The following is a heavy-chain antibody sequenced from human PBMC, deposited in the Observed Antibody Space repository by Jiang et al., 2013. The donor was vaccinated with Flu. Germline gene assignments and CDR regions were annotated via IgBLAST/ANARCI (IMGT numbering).Heavy chain of an antibody. CDR3: ATNIVVVTADSDLFDY. CDR1: GYTFTGYY. Sequence: VQLVESGAEVKKPGASVKVSCKASGYTFTGYYMHWVRQAPGQGLEWMGWINPNSGGTNYAQKFQGRVTMTRDTSISTAYMELSRLRSDDTAVYYRATNIVVVTADSDLFDYWGQGTLVTVSS. J-gene: IGHJ4*02. CDR2: INPNSGGT. D-gene: IGHD2-21*02. V-gene: IGHV1-2*02.